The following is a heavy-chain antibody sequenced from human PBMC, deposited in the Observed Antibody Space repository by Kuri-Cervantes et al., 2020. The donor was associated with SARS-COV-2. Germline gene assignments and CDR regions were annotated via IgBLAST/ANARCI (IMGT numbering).Heavy chain of an antibody. CDR1: GYTFTSYY. V-gene: IGHV1-46*01. D-gene: IGHD3-10*01. J-gene: IGHJ6*02. Sequence: ASVQVSCKASGYTFTSYYMHWVRQAPGQGLEWMGIINPSGGSTSYAQKFQGRVTMTRDTSTSTVYMELSSLRSEDTAVYYCAREVVPSGYYYGMDVWGQGTTVTVSS. CDR3: AREVVPSGYYYGMDV. CDR2: INPSGGST.